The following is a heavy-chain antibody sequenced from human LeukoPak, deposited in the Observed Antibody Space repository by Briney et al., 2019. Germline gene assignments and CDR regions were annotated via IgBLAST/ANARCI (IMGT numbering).Heavy chain of an antibody. CDR3: ARNLRYCSSTSCSWGLYYYYYMDV. J-gene: IGHJ6*03. D-gene: IGHD2-2*01. CDR2: INHSGST. Sequence: SDTLSLTCAVYRGAFSGYYWIWIREPPRKGLKWVGEINHSGSTNYNPSLKSRVTISVDTSKNQFSLKLSSVAAADTAVYYCARNLRYCSSTSCSWGLYYYYYMDVWGKGTTVTVSS. CDR1: RGAFSGYY. V-gene: IGHV4-34*01.